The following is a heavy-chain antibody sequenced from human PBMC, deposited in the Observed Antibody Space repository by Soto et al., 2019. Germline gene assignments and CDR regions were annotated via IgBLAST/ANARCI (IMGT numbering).Heavy chain of an antibody. Sequence: PGGSLRLSCAASGFTFSSYAMSWVRQAPGKGLEWVSAISGSGGSTYYADSVKGRFTISRDNSKNTLYLQMDSLRAEDTAVYYCAKDARVEASITIFGVVTEYGMDVWGQGTTVTVSS. CDR1: GFTFSSYA. D-gene: IGHD3-3*01. J-gene: IGHJ6*02. CDR3: AKDARVEASITIFGVVTEYGMDV. CDR2: ISGSGGST. V-gene: IGHV3-23*01.